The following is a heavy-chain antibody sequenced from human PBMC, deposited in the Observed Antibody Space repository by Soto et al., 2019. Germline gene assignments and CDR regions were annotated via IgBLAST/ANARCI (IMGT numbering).Heavy chain of an antibody. J-gene: IGHJ4*02. CDR1: GYSFTNYW. Sequence: GESLNICCRASGYSFTNYWIGWVRQMPGKGLEWVGIIFPGDFGTRYSPSFQGQVTISADRSITTAYLQWNSLKASDTAVFYCVRPNAGAAAGPFENWGLGALVTVSS. V-gene: IGHV5-51*01. D-gene: IGHD6-13*01. CDR2: IFPGDFGT. CDR3: VRPNAGAAAGPFEN.